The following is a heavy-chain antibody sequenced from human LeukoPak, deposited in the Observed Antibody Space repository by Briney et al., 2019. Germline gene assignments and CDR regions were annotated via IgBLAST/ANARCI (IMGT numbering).Heavy chain of an antibody. CDR3: ARRYCSSGSCFDY. Sequence: GASLKISCKCSGSSFTTYWIGWVRPLPGKGLEWMGIIYPGDSDTRYSPSFQGQVTISADKSISTAYLQWSSLKASDTAMYYCARRYCSSGSCFDYWGQGTLVTVSS. J-gene: IGHJ4*02. CDR2: IYPGDSDT. CDR1: GSSFTTYW. V-gene: IGHV5-51*01. D-gene: IGHD2-15*01.